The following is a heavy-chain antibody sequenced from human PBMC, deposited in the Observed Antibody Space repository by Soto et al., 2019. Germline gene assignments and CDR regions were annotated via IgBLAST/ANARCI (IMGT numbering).Heavy chain of an antibody. CDR2: IYTSGST. V-gene: IGHV4-4*07. J-gene: IGHJ6*01. CDR3: ARDLVSERDGYGMEV. CDR1: VGSISSYY. Sequence: SETLSLTCTFSVGSISSYYWSWIRQPAGKGLEWIGRIYTSGSTNYNPSLKSRVTMSVDTSKNQFSLKLSSVTAADTAVYYCARDLVSERDGYGMEVWGQGTTVSVSS. D-gene: IGHD2-2*01.